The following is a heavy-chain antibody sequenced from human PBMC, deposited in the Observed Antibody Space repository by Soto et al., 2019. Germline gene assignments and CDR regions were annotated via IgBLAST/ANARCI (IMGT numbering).Heavy chain of an antibody. J-gene: IGHJ5*02. CDR2: IIPIFGTA. CDR3: HIVVVTANNWFDP. CDR1: GGTFSSYA. V-gene: IGHV1-69*01. Sequence: QVQLVQSGAEVKQPGSSVKVSCKSSGGTFSSYAISWVRQAPGPGLEWMGGIIPIFGTANYAQKFQGRVKITADESTSTAYMELSSLRSEDTAVYYCHIVVVTANNWFDPWGQGTLVTVSS. D-gene: IGHD2-21*02.